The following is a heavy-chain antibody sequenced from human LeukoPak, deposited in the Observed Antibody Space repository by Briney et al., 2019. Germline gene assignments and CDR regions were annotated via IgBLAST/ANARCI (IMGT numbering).Heavy chain of an antibody. CDR1: GGTFSSYA. Sequence: GASVKVSCKASGGTFSSYAISWVRQAPGQGLEWMGGIFPIFGTANYAQKFQGRVTITTDESTSTAYMELSSLRSEDTAVYYCASGSGYYIDYWGQGTLVTVSS. D-gene: IGHD3-22*01. CDR3: ASGSGYYIDY. CDR2: IFPIFGTA. J-gene: IGHJ4*02. V-gene: IGHV1-69*05.